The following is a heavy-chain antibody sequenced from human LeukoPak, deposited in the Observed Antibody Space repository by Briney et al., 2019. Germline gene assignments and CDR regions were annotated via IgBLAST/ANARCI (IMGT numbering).Heavy chain of an antibody. CDR1: GFTFSSYE. D-gene: IGHD2-15*01. CDR3: ARGADIVVVVAAIFDY. CDR2: ISSSGSTI. J-gene: IGHJ4*02. V-gene: IGHV3-48*03. Sequence: GGSLRLSCAASGFTFSSYEMNWVRQAPGKGLEWVSYISSSGSTIYYADSVKGRFTISRDNAKNSLYLQMNSLRAEDTAVYYCARGADIVVVVAAIFDYWGQGTLVTVSS.